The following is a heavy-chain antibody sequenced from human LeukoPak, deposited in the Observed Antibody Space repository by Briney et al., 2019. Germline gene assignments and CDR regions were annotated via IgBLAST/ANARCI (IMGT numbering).Heavy chain of an antibody. CDR3: ARDNYSGSRYFDH. CDR2: ISTSSSYI. Sequence: PGGSLRLSCAGSGFTFSSYSMNWVRQAPGKGLEWVSSISTSSSYIYYADSLKGRFTISRDNAKNSLYLQMNSLRAEDTAIYYCARDNYSGSRYFDHWGQGTLVTVSS. V-gene: IGHV3-21*01. D-gene: IGHD1-26*01. CDR1: GFTFSSYS. J-gene: IGHJ4*02.